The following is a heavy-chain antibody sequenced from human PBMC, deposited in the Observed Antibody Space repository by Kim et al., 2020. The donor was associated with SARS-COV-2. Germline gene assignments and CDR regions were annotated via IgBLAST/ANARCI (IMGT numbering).Heavy chain of an antibody. J-gene: IGHJ6*02. CDR3: SRDRPRYSNCQHYYYYGMDV. D-gene: IGHD4-4*01. V-gene: IGHV3-11*04. Sequence: VKSSFTIPRDNAKNSLYLQMNSLRAEDTAVYYCSRDRPRYSNCQHYYYYGMDVWGQGTTVTVSS.